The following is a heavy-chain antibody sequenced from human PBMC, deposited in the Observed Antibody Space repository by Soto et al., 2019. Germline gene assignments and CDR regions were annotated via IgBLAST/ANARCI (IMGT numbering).Heavy chain of an antibody. CDR2: IIPMFGSA. J-gene: IGHJ6*02. CDR1: GYTLTELS. D-gene: IGHD2-2*01. V-gene: IGHV1-69*13. CDR3: ARGTRDCSTTSCYSPQGYYRHDMDV. Sequence: SVKVSCKVSGYTLTELSMHWVRQAPGQGLEWMGGIIPMFGSATYVQKFRGRVTITADESTSTSYMDLSSLRSEDSAVYYCARGTRDCSTTSCYSPQGYYRHDMDVWGPGTTVTVSS.